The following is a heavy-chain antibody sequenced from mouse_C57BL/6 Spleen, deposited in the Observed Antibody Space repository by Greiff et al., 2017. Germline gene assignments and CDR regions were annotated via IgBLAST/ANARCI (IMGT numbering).Heavy chain of an antibody. J-gene: IGHJ2*01. V-gene: IGHV5-6*02. CDR2: ISSGGSYT. CDR1: GFTFSSYG. D-gene: IGHD4-1*01. CDR3: ARHETNWDDY. Sequence: DVKLVESGGDLVKPGGSLKLSCAASGFTFSSYGMSWVRQTPDKRLEWVATISSGGSYTYYPDSVKGRFTISRDNAKNTLYLQMSSLKSEDTAMYYCARHETNWDDYWGQGTTLTVSS.